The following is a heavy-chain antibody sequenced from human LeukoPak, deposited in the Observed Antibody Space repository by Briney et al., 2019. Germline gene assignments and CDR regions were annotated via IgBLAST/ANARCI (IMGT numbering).Heavy chain of an antibody. CDR3: ARDSVGSSTSYWPYYGMDV. D-gene: IGHD2-2*01. CDR2: IYTSGST. Sequence: PSETLSLTCTVSGGSISSYYWSWIRQPAGKGLEWIGRIYTSGSTNYNPSPKSRVTMSVDTSKNQFSLKLSSVTAADTAVYYCARDSVGSSTSYWPYYGMDVWGQGTTVTVSS. CDR1: GGSISSYY. V-gene: IGHV4-4*07. J-gene: IGHJ6*02.